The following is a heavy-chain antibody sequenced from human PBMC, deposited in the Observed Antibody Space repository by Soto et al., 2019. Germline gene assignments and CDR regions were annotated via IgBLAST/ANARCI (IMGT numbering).Heavy chain of an antibody. CDR3: ARQGFGALPGLVDV. CDR1: GGSISSYH. CDR2: VHYSWGS. D-gene: IGHD3-10*01. Sequence: QVQLQESGPGLVKPSETLSLSCTVSGGSISSYHWSWIRQTPGKGLEWIGYVHYSWGSNYNPSLKSRVAIPLDTSKSQFSLKLTSVTATDPAVYYCARQGFGALPGLVDVWGQGTTVTVSS. V-gene: IGHV4-59*08. J-gene: IGHJ6*02.